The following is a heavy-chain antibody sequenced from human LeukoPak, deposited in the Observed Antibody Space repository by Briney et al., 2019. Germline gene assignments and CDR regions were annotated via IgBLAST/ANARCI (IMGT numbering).Heavy chain of an antibody. Sequence: GGSLRLSCAASGFTFTSYSMNWVRQAPGKGLGWVSTISGGGGSTYYADSVKGRFTISRDNSKNTLYLQVNSLRAEDTAVYYCAKGGKWDVTPFDYWGQGTLVTVSS. CDR2: ISGGGGST. V-gene: IGHV3-23*01. CDR3: AKGGKWDVTPFDY. J-gene: IGHJ4*02. D-gene: IGHD1-26*01. CDR1: GFTFTSYS.